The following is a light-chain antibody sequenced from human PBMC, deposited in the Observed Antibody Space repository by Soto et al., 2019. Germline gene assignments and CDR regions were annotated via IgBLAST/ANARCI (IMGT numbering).Light chain of an antibody. V-gene: IGKV1-5*01. Sequence: DIQMTQSPSTLSASVGDRVTVTCRASQSITSWLAWYQQKPGKAPKLLIYDASSLETEVPSRFSGRGSGTEFTLTISGLQPDDFATYYCQQYNSYPFTFGPGNTVDI. CDR1: QSITSW. J-gene: IGKJ3*01. CDR3: QQYNSYPFT. CDR2: DAS.